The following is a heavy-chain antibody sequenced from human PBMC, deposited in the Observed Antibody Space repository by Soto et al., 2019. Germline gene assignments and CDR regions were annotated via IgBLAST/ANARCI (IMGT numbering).Heavy chain of an antibody. CDR3: ARDSEGDTANNWFDP. J-gene: IGHJ5*02. Sequence: QVQLVQSGAEVKKPGASVKVSCKASGYTFTSYGISWVRQAPGQGLEWMGWISAYNGNTNYAQKRQGRVTMTTDTSTSTAYMELRSLRSDDTAVYYCARDSEGDTANNWFDPWGQGTLVTVSS. CDR2: ISAYNGNT. CDR1: GYTFTSYG. D-gene: IGHD5-18*01. V-gene: IGHV1-18*01.